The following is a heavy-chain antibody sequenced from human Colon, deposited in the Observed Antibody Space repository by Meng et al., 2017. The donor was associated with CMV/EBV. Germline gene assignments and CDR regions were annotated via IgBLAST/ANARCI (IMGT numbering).Heavy chain of an antibody. V-gene: IGHV4-31*02. J-gene: IGHJ4*02. CDR3: ARVWDYYGSRYFDS. CDR2: IYYTGST. D-gene: IGHD3-10*01. CDR1: CFNSPSFF. Sequence: CFNSPSFFWSWIRRHPEKGLEWLGYIYYTGSTHYNPSLKSRLSISLDTSKNQFSLNVTSVTAADTAVYYCARVWDYYGSRYFDSWGQGTLVTVSS.